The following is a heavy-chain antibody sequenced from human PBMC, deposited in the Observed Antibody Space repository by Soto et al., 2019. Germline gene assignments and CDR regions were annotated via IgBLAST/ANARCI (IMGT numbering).Heavy chain of an antibody. V-gene: IGHV1-18*01. CDR2: ISAHNGST. J-gene: IGHJ6*02. CDR3: ARGRDGDV. CDR1: GYGFTTYG. Sequence: QVHLVQSGAEVKKPGASVKVSCKGSGYGFTTYGITWVRQAPGQGLEWMAWISAHNGSTNYAQKLQGRVTVTRGTSTSTAYMELRSLRSDDTAVYYCARGRDGDVWGQGTTVTVSS.